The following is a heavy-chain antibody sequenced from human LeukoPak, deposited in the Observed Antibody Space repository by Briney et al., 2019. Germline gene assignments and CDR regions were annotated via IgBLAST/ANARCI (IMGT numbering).Heavy chain of an antibody. CDR3: AKVPYYYDSSGYFAGAVLDY. D-gene: IGHD3-22*01. CDR1: GFTFDDYA. V-gene: IGHV3-9*01. CDR2: ISWNSGSI. Sequence: PGRSLRLSCAASGFTFDDYAMHWVRQAPGKGLEWVSGISWNSGSIGYADSVKGRFTISRDNSKNTLYLQMNSLRAEDTAVYYCAKVPYYYDSSGYFAGAVLDYWGQGTLVTVSS. J-gene: IGHJ4*02.